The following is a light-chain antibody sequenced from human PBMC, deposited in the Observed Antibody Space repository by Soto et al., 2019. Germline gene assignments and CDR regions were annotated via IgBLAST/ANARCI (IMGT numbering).Light chain of an antibody. J-gene: IGKJ5*01. CDR2: DAS. Sequence: EIVLAQSPATLSLSPEERVTLSCRASQSVRTYLAWYQQKPGQPPRLLIYDASNRATGIPARFGGSGSATDFTLTISSLEPEDFAVYYCQQRANWPATFGQGTRLEIK. V-gene: IGKV3-11*01. CDR3: QQRANWPAT. CDR1: QSVRTY.